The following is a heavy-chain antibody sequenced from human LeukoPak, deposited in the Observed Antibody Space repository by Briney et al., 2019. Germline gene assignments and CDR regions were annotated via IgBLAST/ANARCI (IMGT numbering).Heavy chain of an antibody. Sequence: GGSLRLSCAASGFTVSSNYMSWVRQAPGKGLEWASVIYSGGSTYYADSVKGRFTISRDNSKNTLYLQMNSLRAEDTAVYYCATGDYYYYGMDVWGQGTTVTVSS. D-gene: IGHD3-10*01. V-gene: IGHV3-53*01. CDR2: IYSGGST. J-gene: IGHJ6*02. CDR3: ATGDYYYYGMDV. CDR1: GFTVSSNY.